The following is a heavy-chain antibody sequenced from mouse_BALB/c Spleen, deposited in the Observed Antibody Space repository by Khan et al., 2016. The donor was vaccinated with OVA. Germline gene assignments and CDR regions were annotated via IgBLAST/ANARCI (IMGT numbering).Heavy chain of an antibody. V-gene: IGHV1-15*01. J-gene: IGHJ4*01. CDR3: TRRMDY. Sequence: QVQLKQSGAELVRPGASVTLSCKASGYTFSDYEMHWVKQTPVHGLEWIGTFDPETGDTAYNQKFKGKATLTADKSSSTAYMELRSLTSEDSAVYCCTRRMDYWGQGTSGTVAS. CDR1: GYTFSDYE. CDR2: FDPETGDT.